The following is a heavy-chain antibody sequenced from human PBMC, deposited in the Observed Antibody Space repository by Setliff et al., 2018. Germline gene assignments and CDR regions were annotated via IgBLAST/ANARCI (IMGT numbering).Heavy chain of an antibody. V-gene: IGHV4-61*09. D-gene: IGHD3-3*01. Sequence: PSETLSLTCTVSGDSISSRTHYWSWIRQPAGKGLEWIGQVYTSWSTNYNPSLKSRVTISLDTSKNQFSLNLSSLTAADTAGYYCARVSGFQYMDVWGKGTTVTVSS. J-gene: IGHJ6*03. CDR2: VYTSWST. CDR3: ARVSGFQYMDV. CDR1: GDSISSRTHY.